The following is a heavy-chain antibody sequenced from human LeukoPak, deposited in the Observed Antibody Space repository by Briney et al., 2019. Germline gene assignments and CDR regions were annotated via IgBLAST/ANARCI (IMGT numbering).Heavy chain of an antibody. CDR2: ISGSGDDT. CDR3: AKGYYYDTSGYYSVDF. J-gene: IGHJ4*02. CDR1: GFTFSTYA. D-gene: IGHD3-22*01. V-gene: IGHV3-23*01. Sequence: PGGSLRLSCAASGFTFSTYATSWVRQAPGRGLEWVSGISGSGDDTFYADSVKGRVTISRDNSKNMLYLQMNSLRAEDTAVYYCAKGYYYDTSGYYSVDFWGQGTLVTVSS.